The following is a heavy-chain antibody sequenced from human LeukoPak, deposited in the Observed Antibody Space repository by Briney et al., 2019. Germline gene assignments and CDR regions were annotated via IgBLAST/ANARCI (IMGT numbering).Heavy chain of an antibody. CDR2: IKQDGSEK. CDR1: GFTFSSYW. V-gene: IGHV3-7*04. Sequence: PGGSLRLSCAASGFTFSSYWMSWVRQAPGKGLEWVANIKQDGSEKYYVDSVKGRFTISRDNAKNSLYLQMNSLRAEDTAVYYCARLTSGWTNWFDPWGQGTLVTVSS. J-gene: IGHJ5*02. D-gene: IGHD6-19*01. CDR3: ARLTSGWTNWFDP.